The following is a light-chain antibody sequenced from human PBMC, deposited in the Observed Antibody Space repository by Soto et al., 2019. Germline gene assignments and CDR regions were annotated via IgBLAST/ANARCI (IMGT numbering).Light chain of an antibody. CDR1: NSDVGGYNY. V-gene: IGLV2-11*01. J-gene: IGLJ1*01. CDR2: DVS. Sequence: HSALTQPRSVSGSPGQAVTFSCTGTNSDVGGYNYVSWYQQHPDKAPKLIIYDVSKRPSGVPDRFSGSKSGNTASLTISGLQAEDEADYFCSSFAGSYTHVFGTGTKVTVL. CDR3: SSFAGSYTHV.